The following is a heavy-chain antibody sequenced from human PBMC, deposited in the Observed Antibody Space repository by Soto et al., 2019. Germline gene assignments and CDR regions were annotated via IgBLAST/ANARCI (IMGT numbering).Heavy chain of an antibody. Sequence: SVKVSCKTSGFTFRSSAVQWVRQARGQRLEWIGWLVVGTGNTNYAQKFQQRVAISSDRSTNTVSMELSSLTSEDTAVYYCATGAYCSGGSCSDYYYYYYGMDLWGQGTTVTVSS. CDR3: ATGAYCSGGSCSDYYYYYYGMDL. CDR1: GFTFRSSA. D-gene: IGHD2-15*01. V-gene: IGHV1-58*01. CDR2: LVVGTGNT. J-gene: IGHJ6*02.